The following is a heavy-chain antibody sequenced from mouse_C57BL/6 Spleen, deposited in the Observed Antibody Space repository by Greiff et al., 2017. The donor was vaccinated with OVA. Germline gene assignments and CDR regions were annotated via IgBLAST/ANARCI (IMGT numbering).Heavy chain of an antibody. CDR1: GYTFTSYW. J-gene: IGHJ4*01. CDR3: TREKDCYYVRAMDY. CDR2: IYTGNSDT. V-gene: IGHV1-5*01. Sequence: EVQLQESGTVLARPGASVKMSCKTSGYTFTSYWMNWVNQRPGQGLAWIGAIYTGNSDTRYNQKVKGKAELTAVKSASTAYMELSSLTNEDSAVYYCTREKDCYYVRAMDYWGQGTSVTVSS. D-gene: IGHD2-3*01.